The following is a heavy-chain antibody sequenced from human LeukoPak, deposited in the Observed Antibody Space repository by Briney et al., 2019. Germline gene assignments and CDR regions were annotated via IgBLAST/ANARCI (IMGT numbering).Heavy chain of an antibody. CDR1: GFTSSSYA. J-gene: IGHJ4*02. CDR3: AKEMGEFWSGSEY. V-gene: IGHV3-23*01. CDR2: ISGSGDST. Sequence: PGGSLRLSCAASGFTSSSYAMSWVRQAPGKGLEWVSTISGSGDSTHYADSVKGRFTISRDSSKNTLYLQMNSLRAEDTAVYYCAKEMGEFWSGSEYWGQGTLVTVSS. D-gene: IGHD3-3*01.